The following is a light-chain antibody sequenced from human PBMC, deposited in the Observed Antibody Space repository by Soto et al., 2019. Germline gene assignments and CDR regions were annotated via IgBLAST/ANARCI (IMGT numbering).Light chain of an antibody. V-gene: IGLV1-40*01. CDR1: SSNIGAGYD. J-gene: IGLJ1*01. CDR2: GNT. CDR3: QSYDRSLNSYV. Sequence: QSVLTHPPSVSGAPGQRVTISCTGSSSNIGAGYDVHWYQQLPGTAPKLLIYGNTNRPSGVPDRFSGSKSGTSASLAITGLQAEDEADYYCQSYDRSLNSYVFGSGTKVTVL.